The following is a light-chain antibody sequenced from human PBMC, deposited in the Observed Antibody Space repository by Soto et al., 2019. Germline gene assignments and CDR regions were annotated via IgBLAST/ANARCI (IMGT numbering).Light chain of an antibody. CDR2: SNH. V-gene: IGLV1-44*01. CDR3: AAWDGSLNGVV. Sequence: QPVLTQPPSASGTPGQRVTISCSGSSSDIGSNTVSWYQHLPGTAPKLLIYSNHQRPSGVPDRFSGSKSGTSASLAISGLQSEDEADYYCAAWDGSLNGVVFGGGTKLTVL. CDR1: SSDIGSNT. J-gene: IGLJ2*01.